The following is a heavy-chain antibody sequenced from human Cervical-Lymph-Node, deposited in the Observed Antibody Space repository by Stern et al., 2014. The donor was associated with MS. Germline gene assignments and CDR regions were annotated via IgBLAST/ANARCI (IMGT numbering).Heavy chain of an antibody. CDR2: IFPVFGTP. D-gene: IGHD6-13*01. CDR3: ALSSETSDRWYSLGYDL. Sequence: VQLEESGAEVTKPGSSAKVSCKASGGTFSKFPSSWVRQAPGQGLEWMGRIFPVFGTPTYAQEFRGRVTITADVSTSTVYMELSSLRSDDTAVYYCALSSETSDRWYSLGYDLWGQGTLVTVSS. V-gene: IGHV1-69*01. J-gene: IGHJ5*02. CDR1: GGTFSKFP.